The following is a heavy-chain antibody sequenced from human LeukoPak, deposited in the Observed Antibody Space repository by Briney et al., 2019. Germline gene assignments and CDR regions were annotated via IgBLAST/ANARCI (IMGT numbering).Heavy chain of an antibody. Sequence: GASVKVSCKASGYTFTGYYMHWVRQAPGQGLEWMGWINPNSGGTNYAQKFQGRVTMTRDTSISTAYMELSRLRSDDTAVYYCARDADVGYYDSSGQGPFDYWDQGTLVTGSS. D-gene: IGHD3-22*01. CDR1: GYTFTGYY. V-gene: IGHV1-2*02. CDR2: INPNSGGT. CDR3: ARDADVGYYDSSGQGPFDY. J-gene: IGHJ4*02.